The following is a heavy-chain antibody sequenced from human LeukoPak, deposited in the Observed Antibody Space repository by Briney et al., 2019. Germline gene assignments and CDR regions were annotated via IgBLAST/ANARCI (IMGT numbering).Heavy chain of an antibody. CDR1: GFTFDDYA. V-gene: IGHV3-9*01. J-gene: IGHJ4*02. CDR3: AKDLTAAGKGPADY. CDR2: ISWNSGII. Sequence: GRSLRLSCAASGFTFDDYAMHWVRQAPGKGLEWVSGISWNSGIIGYADSVKGRFTISRDNAKNSLYLQTYSLRAEDTALYYCAKDLTAAGKGPADYWGQGTLVTVSS. D-gene: IGHD6-13*01.